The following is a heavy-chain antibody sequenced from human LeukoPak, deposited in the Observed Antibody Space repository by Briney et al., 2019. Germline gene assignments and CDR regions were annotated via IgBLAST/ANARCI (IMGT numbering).Heavy chain of an antibody. CDR2: INHSGST. Sequence: SETLSLTCAVYGGSFSGYYWSWIRQPPGKGLEWIGEINHSGSTNYNPSLKSRVTISVDTSKNQFSLKLSSVTAADTAVYYCARQGYSSSLWFDPWGQGTLVTVSS. CDR1: GGSFSGYY. D-gene: IGHD6-13*01. J-gene: IGHJ5*02. CDR3: ARQGYSSSLWFDP. V-gene: IGHV4-34*01.